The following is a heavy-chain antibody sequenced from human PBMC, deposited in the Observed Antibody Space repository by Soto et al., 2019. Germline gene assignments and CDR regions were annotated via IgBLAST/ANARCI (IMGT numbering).Heavy chain of an antibody. V-gene: IGHV1-18*01. CDR1: GYTFTKYG. CDR2: ISADNDNT. D-gene: IGHD5-12*01. J-gene: IGHJ4*02. Sequence: VQLVQSGGEVRKPGASVTVSCRASGYTFTKYGISWVRQAPGQGLEWMGWISADNDNTNYDQNLHGRVTMTTDTSTSTAYLQLRSPRADAKAVYFCARGTRGYDYGLFDFWGQGTLVTISS. CDR3: ARGTRGYDYGLFDF.